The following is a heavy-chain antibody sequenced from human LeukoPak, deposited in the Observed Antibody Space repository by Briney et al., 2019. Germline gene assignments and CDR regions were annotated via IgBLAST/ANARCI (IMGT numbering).Heavy chain of an antibody. Sequence: PGGSLRLSCAGSGFTFSDYSLIWVRQAPGEGLEWVSYINSNSRTIYYADSVKGRFTMPRDNDKNLMYLQMNSLKAEDTAVYYCARDCSGRNWARDFDYWGQGTLDTVSS. D-gene: IGHD2-15*01. CDR2: INSNSRTI. CDR3: ARDCSGRNWARDFDY. J-gene: IGHJ4*02. V-gene: IGHV3-48*01. CDR1: GFTFSDYS.